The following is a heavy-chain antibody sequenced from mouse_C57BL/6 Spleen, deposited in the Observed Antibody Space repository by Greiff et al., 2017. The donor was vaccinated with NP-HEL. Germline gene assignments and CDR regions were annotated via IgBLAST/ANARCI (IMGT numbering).Heavy chain of an antibody. CDR1: GFNIKDDY. V-gene: IGHV14-4*01. J-gene: IGHJ1*03. Sequence: EVKLVESGAELVRPGASVKLSCTASGFNIKDDYMHWVKQRPEQGLEWIGWIDPENGDTEYASKFQGKATITADTSSNTAYLQLSSLTSEDTAVYYCTGGSREYFDVWGTGTTVTVSS. CDR3: TGGSREYFDV. D-gene: IGHD1-1*01. CDR2: IDPENGDT.